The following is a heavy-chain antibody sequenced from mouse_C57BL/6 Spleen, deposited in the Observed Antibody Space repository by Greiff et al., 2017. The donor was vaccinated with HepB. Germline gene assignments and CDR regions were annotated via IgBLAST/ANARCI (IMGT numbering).Heavy chain of an antibody. CDR2: INPNNGGT. J-gene: IGHJ2*01. V-gene: IGHV1-26*01. CDR1: GYTFTDYY. D-gene: IGHD3-1*01. Sequence: EVQLQQSVPELVKPGASVKISCKASGYTFTDYYMNWVKQSHGKSLEWIGDINPNNGGTSYNQKFKGKATLTVDKSSSTAYMELRSLTSEDSAVYYCARGLTFYYWGQGTTLTVSS. CDR3: ARGLTFYY.